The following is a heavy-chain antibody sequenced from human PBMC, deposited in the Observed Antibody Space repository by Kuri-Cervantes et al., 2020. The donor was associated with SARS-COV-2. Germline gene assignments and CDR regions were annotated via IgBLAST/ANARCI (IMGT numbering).Heavy chain of an antibody. CDR3: ARGDGRIAARTAGYYYGMDV. CDR1: GGSFSGYY. D-gene: IGHD6-6*01. Sequence: LRLSCAVYGGSFSGYYWSWIRQPPGKGLEWIGSIYYSGSTYYNPSLKSRVTISVDTSKNQFSLKLSSVTAADTAVYYCARGDGRIAARTAGYYYGMDVWGQGTTVTVSS. CDR2: IYYSGST. V-gene: IGHV4-34*01. J-gene: IGHJ6*02.